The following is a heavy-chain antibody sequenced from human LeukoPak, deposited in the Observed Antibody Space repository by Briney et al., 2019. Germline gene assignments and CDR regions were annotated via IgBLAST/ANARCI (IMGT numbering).Heavy chain of an antibody. CDR3: ARGGDGGNSSYFDY. CDR1: GGSIRSSYYY. CDR2: INHSGST. Sequence: SETLSLTCTVSGGSIRSSYYYWGWIRQPPGKGLEWIGEINHSGSTNYNPSLKSRVTISVDTSKNQFSLKLSSVTAADTAVYYCARGGDGGNSSYFDYWGQGTLVTVSS. D-gene: IGHD4-23*01. V-gene: IGHV4-39*07. J-gene: IGHJ4*02.